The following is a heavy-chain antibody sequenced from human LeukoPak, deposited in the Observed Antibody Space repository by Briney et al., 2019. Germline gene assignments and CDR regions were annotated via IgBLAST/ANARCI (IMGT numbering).Heavy chain of an antibody. V-gene: IGHV4-59*01. CDR1: GGSSSSYY. CDR2: IYYSGST. J-gene: IGHJ3*02. D-gene: IGHD1-26*01. Sequence: SETLSLTCAVYGGSSSSYYWSWIRQPPGKGLEWIGYIYYSGSTSYNPSLKSRVTISVDTSKKQFSLKLSSVTAADTAFYYCARYIVSYPHDAFDIWGQGTMVTVSS. CDR3: ARYIVSYPHDAFDI.